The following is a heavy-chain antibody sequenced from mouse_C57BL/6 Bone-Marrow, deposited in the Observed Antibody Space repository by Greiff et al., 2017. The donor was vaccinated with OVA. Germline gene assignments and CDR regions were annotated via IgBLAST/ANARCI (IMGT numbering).Heavy chain of an antibody. CDR1: GFTFSDYG. CDR3: ARRYGSSYHYWYFDV. V-gene: IGHV5-17*01. CDR2: ISSGSSTI. Sequence: EVQLVESGGGLVKPGGSLKLSCAASGFTFSDYGMHWVRQAPEKGLEWVAYISSGSSTIYYADTVKGRFTISRDNAKNTLFLQLTSLRSEDTAMYYCARRYGSSYHYWYFDVWGTGTTVTVSS. J-gene: IGHJ1*03. D-gene: IGHD1-1*01.